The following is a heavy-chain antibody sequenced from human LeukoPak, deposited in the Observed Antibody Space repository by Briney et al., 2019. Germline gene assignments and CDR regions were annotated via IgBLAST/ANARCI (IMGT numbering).Heavy chain of an antibody. J-gene: IGHJ5*01. CDR3: ATAVSVAGDS. V-gene: IGHV3-7*01. Sequence: GGSLGVSCAASGFTFRTNWMSWFRQAPGKGLEWVAHISPDGSETYYVDSVKGRFTISRDDAKTSLYLQMNSLRAEDTAVYYCATAVSVAGDSWGQGTLVTVSS. CDR2: ISPDGSET. D-gene: IGHD6-19*01. CDR1: GFTFRTNW.